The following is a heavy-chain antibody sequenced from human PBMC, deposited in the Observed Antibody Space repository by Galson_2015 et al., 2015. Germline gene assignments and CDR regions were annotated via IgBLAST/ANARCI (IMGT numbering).Heavy chain of an antibody. D-gene: IGHD3-10*01. CDR1: GGSFSGYY. V-gene: IGHV4-34*01. CDR3: ARTVTVLLWFGDKKPGWFDP. Sequence: SETLSLTCAVYGGSFSGYYWSWIRQPPGKGLEWIGEINHSGSTNYNPSLKSRVTISVDTSKNQFSLKLSSVTAADTAVYYCARTVTVLLWFGDKKPGWFDPWGQGTLVTVSS. J-gene: IGHJ5*02. CDR2: INHSGST.